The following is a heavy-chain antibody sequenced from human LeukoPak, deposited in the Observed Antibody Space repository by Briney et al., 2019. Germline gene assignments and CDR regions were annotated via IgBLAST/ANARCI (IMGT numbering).Heavy chain of an antibody. D-gene: IGHD3-10*01. CDR3: ARAVVRGVIPYDYYYYGMDV. J-gene: IGHJ6*02. V-gene: IGHV4-4*07. CDR2: IYTSGST. CDR1: GGSISSYY. Sequence: SETLSLTCTVSGGSISSYYWSWIRQPAGKGLEWIGRIYTSGSTNYNPSLKSRVTMSVDTSKNQFSLKLSSVTAADTAVYYCARAVVRGVIPYDYYYYGMDVWGQGTTVTVSS.